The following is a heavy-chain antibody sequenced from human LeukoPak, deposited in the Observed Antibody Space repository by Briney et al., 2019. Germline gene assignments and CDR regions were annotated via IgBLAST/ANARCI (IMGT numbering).Heavy chain of an antibody. D-gene: IGHD3-9*01. J-gene: IGHJ4*02. CDR1: GFTVSSNY. CDR3: ARVDRAPYYDILTGYSPIYYFDY. V-gene: IGHV3-53*01. Sequence: GGSLRLSCAASGFTVSSNYMNWVRQAPGKGLEWVSIIYSGGTTYYADSVKGRFTISRDNAKNSLYLQMNSLRAEDTALYYCARVDRAPYYDILTGYSPIYYFDYWGQGTLVTVSS. CDR2: IYSGGTT.